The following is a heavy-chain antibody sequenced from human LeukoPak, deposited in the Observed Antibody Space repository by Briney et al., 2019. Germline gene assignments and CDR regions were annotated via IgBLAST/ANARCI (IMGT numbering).Heavy chain of an antibody. CDR2: IYYSGST. D-gene: IGHD3-9*01. CDR3: ASAIST. V-gene: IGHV4-39*01. J-gene: IGHJ5*02. CDR1: GGSISSSSYS. Sequence: SETLSLTCILSGGSISSSSYSWGWIRQPPGKGLEWIGSIYYSGSTYYNPSLKSRVTISVDTSKNQFPLKLSSVSAADTAVYYCASAISTWGQGTLVTVSS.